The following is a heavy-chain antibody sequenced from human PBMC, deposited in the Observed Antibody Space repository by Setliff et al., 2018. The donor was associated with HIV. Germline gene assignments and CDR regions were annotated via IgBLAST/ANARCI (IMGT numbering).Heavy chain of an antibody. D-gene: IGHD3-22*01. J-gene: IGHJ4*02. CDR1: GYAISSGYN. CDR2: IYYSGTT. CDR3: ARNYDSVGYYYVDY. Sequence: PSETLSLTCAVSGYAISSGYNWGWIRQPPGKGLEWIGSIYYSGTTYYNPSLKSRVTISVDTSKNQFSLRLNSVTAADTAVYYCARNYDSVGYYYVDYWGQGTLVTV. V-gene: IGHV4-38-2*01.